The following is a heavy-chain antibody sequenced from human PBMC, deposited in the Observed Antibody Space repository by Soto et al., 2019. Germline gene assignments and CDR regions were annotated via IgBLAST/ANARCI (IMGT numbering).Heavy chain of an antibody. D-gene: IGHD6-13*01. V-gene: IGHV3-33*01. CDR3: ARGPLLAAAGRMDV. CDR1: GFTFSSYG. CDR2: IWYDGSNK. Sequence: QSGGSLRLSCAASGFTFSSYGMHWVRQAPGKGLEWVAVIWYDGSNKYYADSVKGRFTISRDNSKNTLYLQMNSLRVEDTAVYYCARGPLLAAAGRMDVWGQGTTVTVSS. J-gene: IGHJ6*02.